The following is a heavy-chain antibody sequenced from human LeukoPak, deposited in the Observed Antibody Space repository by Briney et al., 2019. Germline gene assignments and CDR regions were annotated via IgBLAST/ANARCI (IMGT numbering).Heavy chain of an antibody. Sequence: GGFLRLSCAASVFIFSSYSMRWVRQAPCKGLEWVVVIWYDGSNKYYADSVKGRFTISRDNSKNTLYLQMNSLRAEDTAVYYCARDRRDLIAAAGIIDYWGQGTLVTVSS. J-gene: IGHJ4*02. CDR1: VFIFSSYS. V-gene: IGHV3-33*08. D-gene: IGHD6-13*01. CDR2: IWYDGSNK. CDR3: ARDRRDLIAAAGIIDY.